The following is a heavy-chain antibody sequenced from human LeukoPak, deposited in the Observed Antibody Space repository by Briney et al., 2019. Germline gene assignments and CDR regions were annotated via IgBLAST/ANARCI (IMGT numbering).Heavy chain of an antibody. CDR1: GFTFSSYG. D-gene: IGHD1-26*01. V-gene: IGHV3-33*01. J-gene: IGHJ4*02. Sequence: GGSLRLSCAASGFTFSSYGMHWVRQAPGKGLEWVAVIWYDGSNKYYADSVKGRFTISRDNSKDTLYLQMNSLRAEDTAVYYCARDHRIVGAFDYWGQGTLVTVSS. CDR3: ARDHRIVGAFDY. CDR2: IWYDGSNK.